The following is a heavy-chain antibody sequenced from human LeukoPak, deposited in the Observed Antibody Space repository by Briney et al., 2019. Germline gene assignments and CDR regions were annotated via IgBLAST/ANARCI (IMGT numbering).Heavy chain of an antibody. CDR1: GYTFTSYG. J-gene: IGHJ4*02. D-gene: IGHD6-19*01. CDR3: AREPSSGWSGATNDY. Sequence: ASVKVSCKASGYTFTSYGISWVRQAPGQGLEWMGWISAYNGNTNYAQKFQGRVTMTRDTSTSTVYMELSSLRSEDTAVYYCAREPSSGWSGATNDYWGQGTLVTVSS. V-gene: IGHV1-18*01. CDR2: ISAYNGNT.